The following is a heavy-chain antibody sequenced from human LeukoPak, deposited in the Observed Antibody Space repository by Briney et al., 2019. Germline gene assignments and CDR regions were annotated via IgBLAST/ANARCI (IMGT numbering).Heavy chain of an antibody. CDR3: AKDRGYDSSGYYYRAFDI. Sequence: GGSLRLSCAASGFALSGYWMQWVRQAPGKGLVWVSRINNDGSGTTYADSVKGRFTISRDNVKNTLYLQMNSLRAEDTAVYYCAKDRGYDSSGYYYRAFDIWGQGTMVTVSS. CDR2: INNDGSGT. J-gene: IGHJ3*02. CDR1: GFALSGYW. V-gene: IGHV3-74*01. D-gene: IGHD3-22*01.